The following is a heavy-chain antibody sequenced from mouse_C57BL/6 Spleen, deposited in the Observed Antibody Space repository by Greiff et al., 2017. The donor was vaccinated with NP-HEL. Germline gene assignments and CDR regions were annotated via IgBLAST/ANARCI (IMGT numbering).Heavy chain of an antibody. CDR3: ARIDGTN. CDR2: IWSGGST. D-gene: IGHD4-1*01. CDR1: GFSLTSYG. Sequence: VKLMESGPGLVQPSQSLSITCTVSGFSLTSYGVHWVRQSPGKGLEWLGVIWSGGSTDYNAAFISRLSISKDNSTSQVFFKMNSLQADDTAIYYCARIDGTNWGQGTLVTVSA. V-gene: IGHV2-2*01. J-gene: IGHJ3*01.